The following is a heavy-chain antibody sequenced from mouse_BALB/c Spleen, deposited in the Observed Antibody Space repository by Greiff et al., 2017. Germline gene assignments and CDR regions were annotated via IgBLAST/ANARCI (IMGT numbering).Heavy chain of an antibody. Sequence: VQLQQSGAELVRSGASVKLSCTASGFNIKDYYMHWVKQRPEQGLEWIGWIDPENGDTEYAPKFQGKATMTADTSSSTAYMQFNSLTSEDSAVYYCARATMVTTFYAMDYWGQGTSVTVSS. CDR1: GFNIKDYY. D-gene: IGHD2-2*01. CDR2: IDPENGDT. CDR3: ARATMVTTFYAMDY. J-gene: IGHJ4*01. V-gene: IGHV14-4*02.